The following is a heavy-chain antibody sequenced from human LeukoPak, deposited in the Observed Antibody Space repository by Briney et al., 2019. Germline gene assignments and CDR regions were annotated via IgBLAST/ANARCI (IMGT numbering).Heavy chain of an antibody. V-gene: IGHV3-48*04. J-gene: IGHJ4*02. CDR1: GFTFSSYG. Sequence: PGRSLRLSCAASGFTFSSYGMHWVRQAPGRGLEWVSYISVSSTTIYYADSVKGRFTVSRDNAKNSLYLQMNSLRAEDTAVYYCARQSGDSYGPTFDYWGQGSLVTVSS. CDR2: ISVSSTTI. CDR3: ARQSGDSYGPTFDY. D-gene: IGHD5-18*01.